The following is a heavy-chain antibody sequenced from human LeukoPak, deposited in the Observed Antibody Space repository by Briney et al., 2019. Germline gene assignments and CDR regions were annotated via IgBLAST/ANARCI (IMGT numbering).Heavy chain of an antibody. CDR2: IYYSGST. D-gene: IGHD2-2*01. Sequence: PSQTLSLTCTVSGGSISSGDYYWSWIRQPPGKGLEWIGYIYYSGSTYYNPSLKSRVTISVDTSKNQFSLKLSSVTAAGTAVYYCARDLSCSSTSCYAFDIWGQGTMVTVSS. V-gene: IGHV4-30-4*08. CDR1: GGSISSGDYY. CDR3: ARDLSCSSTSCYAFDI. J-gene: IGHJ3*02.